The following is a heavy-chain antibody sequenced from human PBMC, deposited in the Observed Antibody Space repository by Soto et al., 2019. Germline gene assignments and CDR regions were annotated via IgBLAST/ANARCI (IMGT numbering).Heavy chain of an antibody. J-gene: IGHJ4*02. CDR1: GYTFTGYY. CDR2: IKPNIGGT. D-gene: IGHD3-10*01. CDR3: ASGDLLSGAY. V-gene: IGHV1-2*04. Sequence: QVQLVQSGAEVKKPGASVKVSCKASGYTFTGYYMHWVRQAPGQGLEWMGWIKPNIGGTNYAQKFQAWVTMTRDTSITTAYMELSRPRSDDTALYYCASGDLLSGAYWGQGTLVTVSS.